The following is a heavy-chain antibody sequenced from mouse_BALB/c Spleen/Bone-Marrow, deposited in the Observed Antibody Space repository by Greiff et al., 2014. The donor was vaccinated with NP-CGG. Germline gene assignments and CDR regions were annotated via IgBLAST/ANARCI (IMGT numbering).Heavy chain of an antibody. CDR3: ARHITTVVADY. D-gene: IGHD1-1*01. V-gene: IGHV5-9-3*01. CDR2: ISSGGSYT. J-gene: IGHJ2*01. Sequence: EVKLVESGAGLVKPGGSLKLSCAASGFSFSSYAMSWVRQTPGKRLEWVATISSGGSYTYYPDIVKGRFTISRNNAKNTLYLQMSSLRSEDTAMYYCARHITTVVADYWGQGTTLTVSS. CDR1: GFSFSSYA.